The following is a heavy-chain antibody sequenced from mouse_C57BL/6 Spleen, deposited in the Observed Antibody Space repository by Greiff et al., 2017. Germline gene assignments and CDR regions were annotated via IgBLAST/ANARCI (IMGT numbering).Heavy chain of an antibody. CDR3: ARSSYGNYGY. D-gene: IGHD2-1*01. CDR2: IDPSDSYT. Sequence: VKQRPGQGLEWIGEIDPSDSYTNYNQKFKGKSTLTVDKSSSTAYMPLSSLTSEDSAVYYCARSSYGNYGYWGQGTTLTVSA. V-gene: IGHV1-69*01. J-gene: IGHJ2*01.